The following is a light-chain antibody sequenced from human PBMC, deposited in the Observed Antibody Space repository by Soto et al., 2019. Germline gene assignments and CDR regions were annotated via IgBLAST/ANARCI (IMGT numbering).Light chain of an antibody. CDR2: GAS. V-gene: IGKV3D-15*01. J-gene: IGKJ1*01. CDR1: QSVSSN. CDR3: QQYYNWRT. Sequence: EIVMTQSPATLSVFPGERATLSCRASQSVSSNLAWYQQKPGQAPRLLIYGASSRATGIPDRFSGSGSGTEFTLTITSLQSEDFAIYYCQQYYNWRTFGQGTKVDIK.